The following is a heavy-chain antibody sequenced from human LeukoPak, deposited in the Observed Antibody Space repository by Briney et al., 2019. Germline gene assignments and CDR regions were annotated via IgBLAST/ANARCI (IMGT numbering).Heavy chain of an antibody. Sequence: PGGSLRLSCAASGFIFSSYEMNWVRQAPGKGLEWVSAISGSGGSTYYADSVKGRFTISRDNSKNTLYLQMNSLRAEDTAVYYCAKGPSKTRRLTDGYPDYWGQGTLVTVSS. CDR2: ISGSGGST. CDR3: AKGPSKTRRLTDGYPDY. J-gene: IGHJ4*02. CDR1: GFIFSSYE. D-gene: IGHD5-24*01. V-gene: IGHV3-23*01.